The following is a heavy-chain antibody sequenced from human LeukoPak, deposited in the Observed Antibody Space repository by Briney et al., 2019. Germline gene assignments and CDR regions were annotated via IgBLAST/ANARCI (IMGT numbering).Heavy chain of an antibody. CDR1: GGSISSSY. V-gene: IGHV4-59*01. D-gene: IGHD5-24*01. CDR2: IYNSGST. Sequence: SSETLSLTCTVSGGSISSSYWSWIRQPPGKGLEWIGYIYNSGSTNYSPSLKSRVSISVDTPKNQFSLRLSSVTAADTAVYYCARPSRDGYRYTFDYWGQGILVTVSS. J-gene: IGHJ4*02. CDR3: ARPSRDGYRYTFDY.